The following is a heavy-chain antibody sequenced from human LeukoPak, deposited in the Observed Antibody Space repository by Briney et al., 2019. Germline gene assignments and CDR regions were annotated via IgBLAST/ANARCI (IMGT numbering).Heavy chain of an antibody. CDR3: ARRRRIGAAGGDGMDV. CDR1: GGSMSNYY. J-gene: IGHJ6*02. V-gene: IGHV4-4*09. CDR2: TYNSGRT. Sequence: PSETLSLTCTVSGGSMSNYYWTWIRQPPGQGLEWIGYTYNSGRTNYNPSLKSRVTISADTSKNQFSLKLDSVTAADTANYYCARRRRIGAAGGDGMDVWGQGTTVTVSS. D-gene: IGHD6-13*01.